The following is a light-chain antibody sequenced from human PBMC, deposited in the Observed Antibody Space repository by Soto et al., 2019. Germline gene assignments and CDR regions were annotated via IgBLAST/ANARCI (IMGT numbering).Light chain of an antibody. CDR3: QKYNWPPFT. Sequence: DIQMTQSPSSLAASVGDRVTISCRASQGISNYLAWYQQKPGKVPKLLIHAASTLQSGVSSRFTGSGSGTDFTLTISSLQPEDVATYYCQKYNWPPFTFGPGTKVDIK. CDR2: AAS. J-gene: IGKJ3*01. V-gene: IGKV1-27*01. CDR1: QGISNY.